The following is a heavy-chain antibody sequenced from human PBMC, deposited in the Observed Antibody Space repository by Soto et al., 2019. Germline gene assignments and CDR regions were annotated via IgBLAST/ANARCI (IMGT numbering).Heavy chain of an antibody. J-gene: IGHJ4*02. CDR3: ASRYYYDTGGYYYDEGVY. CDR1: GGTFNSFA. V-gene: IGHV1-69*12. Sequence: QVQLVQSGAEVKKPGSSVKVSCKASGGTFNSFAISWVRQAPGQGLEWMGGIIPFFGTANYAQKFQGRVTITADESTRTAYMELSSLRSAETAMYYCASRYYYDTGGYYYDEGVYWGQGTLVTVSS. D-gene: IGHD3-22*01. CDR2: IIPFFGTA.